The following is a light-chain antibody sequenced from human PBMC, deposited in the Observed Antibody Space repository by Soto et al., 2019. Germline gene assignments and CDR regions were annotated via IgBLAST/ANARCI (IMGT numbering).Light chain of an antibody. Sequence: ESVLTQSPATLSSFPVDRVTLSCRASQYINTRLAWYQHRPGQAPRLLIYQTSIRAAGIPARFSASGTGTDFTLTISDVQPEDFAVYYCHQRQSWPRTFGQGTKVDIK. CDR1: QYINTR. J-gene: IGKJ1*01. CDR2: QTS. CDR3: HQRQSWPRT. V-gene: IGKV3-11*01.